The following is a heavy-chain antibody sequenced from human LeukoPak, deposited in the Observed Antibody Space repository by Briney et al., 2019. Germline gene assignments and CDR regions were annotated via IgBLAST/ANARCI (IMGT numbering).Heavy chain of an antibody. CDR1: GFTFNTYG. V-gene: IGHV3-23*01. Sequence: GGSLRLSCAASGFTFNTYGMSWVRQAPGKGLEWVSSFGGSVGTTYYADSVKGRFTMSRDNSKNAVYLQMNSLRVEDTAVYYCAKGRVSGSGWTFNDYWGQGVLVTVSS. CDR3: AKGRVSGSGWTFNDY. D-gene: IGHD6-19*01. J-gene: IGHJ4*02. CDR2: FGGSVGTT.